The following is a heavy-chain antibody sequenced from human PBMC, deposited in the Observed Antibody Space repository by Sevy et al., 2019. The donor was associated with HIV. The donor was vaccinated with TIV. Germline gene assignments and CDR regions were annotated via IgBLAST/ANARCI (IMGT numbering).Heavy chain of an antibody. V-gene: IGHV3-30*18. Sequence: GGSLRLSCAASGFTFSSYGMHWVRQAPGKGLEWLAVISYDGSNKYSADSVKGRFTISRDNSKITLYLQMNSLIAEDTAVYYCAKVRYSSGWKTSPIDYWGQGTLVTVSS. CDR1: GFTFSSYG. D-gene: IGHD6-19*01. CDR2: ISYDGSNK. J-gene: IGHJ4*02. CDR3: AKVRYSSGWKTSPIDY.